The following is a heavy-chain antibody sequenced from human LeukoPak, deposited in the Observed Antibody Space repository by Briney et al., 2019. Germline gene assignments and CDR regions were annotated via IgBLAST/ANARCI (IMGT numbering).Heavy chain of an antibody. V-gene: IGHV3-30-3*01. CDR2: ISYDGSKK. J-gene: IGHJ4*02. CDR3: AREDSWYFDY. Sequence: GGSLRLSCAASGFTFSSYAMHWVRQAPGKGLEYVAVISYDGSKKYYADSVKGRFTISRDNSKNTLYLQMNSLRPEDTAVYYCAREDSWYFDYWGQGTLVTVSS. CDR1: GFTFSSYA. D-gene: IGHD2-15*01.